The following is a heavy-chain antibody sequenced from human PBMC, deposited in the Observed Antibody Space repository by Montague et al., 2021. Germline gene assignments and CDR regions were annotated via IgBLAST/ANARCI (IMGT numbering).Heavy chain of an antibody. CDR1: GFAFSNYW. CDR2: IQTDGTST. Sequence: SLRLSCAVSGFAFSNYWMHWVRQAPGKGLVWVSRIQTDGTSTDYADSVKGRSTISRDNAKSTLYLQMNSLRAEDTAVYYCARVGLGGGPNFDYWGQGTLVTVSS. J-gene: IGHJ4*02. CDR3: ARVGLGGGPNFDY. V-gene: IGHV3-74*01. D-gene: IGHD1-26*01.